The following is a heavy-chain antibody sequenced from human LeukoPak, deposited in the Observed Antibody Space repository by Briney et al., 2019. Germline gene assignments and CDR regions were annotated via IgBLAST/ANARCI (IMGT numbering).Heavy chain of an antibody. CDR2: ISSSGSTI. V-gene: IGHV3-48*04. D-gene: IGHD3-10*01. J-gene: IGHJ5*02. Sequence: HTGGSLRLSCAASGFTFSSYWMSWVRQAPGKGLEWVSYISSSGSTIYYADSVKGRFTISRDNAKNSLYLQMNSLRAEDTAVYYCARDLMVRGVDWFDPWGQGTLVTVSS. CDR3: ARDLMVRGVDWFDP. CDR1: GFTFSSYW.